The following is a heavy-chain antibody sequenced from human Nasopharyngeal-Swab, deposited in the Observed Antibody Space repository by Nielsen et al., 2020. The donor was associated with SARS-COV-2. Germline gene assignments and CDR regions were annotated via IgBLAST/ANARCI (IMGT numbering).Heavy chain of an antibody. CDR3: ARDNQWDMSFDY. Sequence: SETLSLTCTVPGASINGYYWTWIRQPPGKGLEWIGYIYYTGGTNYNPSLKSRVTISVDTSKNQFSLKLSSVTAADTAVYYCARDNQWDMSFDYWGQGTLVTVSS. CDR1: GASINGYY. CDR2: IYYTGGT. D-gene: IGHD1-26*01. J-gene: IGHJ4*02. V-gene: IGHV4-59*01.